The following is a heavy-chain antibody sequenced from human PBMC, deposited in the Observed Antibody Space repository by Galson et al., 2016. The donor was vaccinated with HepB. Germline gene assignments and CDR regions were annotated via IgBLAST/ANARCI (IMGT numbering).Heavy chain of an antibody. V-gene: IGHV3-30*04. J-gene: IGHJ4*02. Sequence: WVRQAPGNGLEWVTLISYNGGYRNYVDSVKGRFSISRDNSRDTLYLEMNSLRIEDTAVYYCARGNHKYSSSSLDYWGQGSLVTVSS. CDR3: ARGNHKYSSSSLDY. CDR2: ISYNGGYR. D-gene: IGHD6-6*01.